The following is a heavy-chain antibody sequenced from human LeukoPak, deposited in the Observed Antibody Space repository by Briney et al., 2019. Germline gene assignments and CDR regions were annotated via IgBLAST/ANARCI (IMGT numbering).Heavy chain of an antibody. J-gene: IGHJ4*02. Sequence: GGSLGLSCEVSGFKFDDHAMHWVRQAPGKGLEWVSLISADGSGRYYPDSVKGRFTISRDNSKNSLFLQMNSLRTDDTALYYCAKDPHNYDILTGYFEDWGQGTLVTVSS. CDR2: ISADGSGR. D-gene: IGHD3-9*01. V-gene: IGHV3-43*02. CDR3: AKDPHNYDILTGYFED. CDR1: GFKFDDHA.